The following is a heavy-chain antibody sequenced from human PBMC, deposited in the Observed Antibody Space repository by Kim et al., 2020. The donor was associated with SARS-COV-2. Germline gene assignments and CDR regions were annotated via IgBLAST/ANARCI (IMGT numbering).Heavy chain of an antibody. CDR3: TRPGGIAAAGSTDDY. J-gene: IGHJ4*02. CDR1: GFTFSGSA. V-gene: IGHV3-73*01. Sequence: GGSLRLSCAASGFTFSGSAMHWVRQASGKGLEWVGRIRSKANSYATAYAASVKGRFTISRDDSKNTAYLQMNSLKTEDTAVYYCTRPGGIAAAGSTDDYWGQGTLVTVSS. CDR2: IRSKANSYAT. D-gene: IGHD6-13*01.